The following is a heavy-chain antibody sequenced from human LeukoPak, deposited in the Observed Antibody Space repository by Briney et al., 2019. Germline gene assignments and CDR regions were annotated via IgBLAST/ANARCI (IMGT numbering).Heavy chain of an antibody. D-gene: IGHD2-2*01. CDR2: INPNSGDT. J-gene: IGHJ4*02. CDR1: GYTFTY. V-gene: IGHV1-2*02. CDR3: APVRGGDYFDY. Sequence: GASVKVSCKTSGYTFTYMHWVRQAPGQGLEWMGWINPNSGDTDYAQKFQGRVTMTRGTSISTAYMELSRLRSDDTAVYYCAPVRGGDYFDYWGQGTLVTVSS.